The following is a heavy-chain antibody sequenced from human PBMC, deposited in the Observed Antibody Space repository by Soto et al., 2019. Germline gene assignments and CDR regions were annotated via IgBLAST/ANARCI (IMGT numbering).Heavy chain of an antibody. J-gene: IGHJ6*02. V-gene: IGHV1-69*13. D-gene: IGHD5-18*01. CDR3: ARGYSYGFSYYHYGMDV. CDR1: GGTFSSYA. Sequence: GASVKVSCKASGGTFSSYAISWVRQAPGQGLEWMGGTIPIFGTANYAQKFQGRVTITADESTSTAYMELSSLRSEDTAVYYCARGYSYGFSYYHYGMDVWGQGTTVTVSS. CDR2: TIPIFGTA.